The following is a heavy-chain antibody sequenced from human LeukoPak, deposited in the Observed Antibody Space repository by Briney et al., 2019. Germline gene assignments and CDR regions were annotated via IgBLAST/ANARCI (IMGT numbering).Heavy chain of an antibody. D-gene: IGHD6-13*01. CDR2: IISISGTA. V-gene: IGHV1-69*05. CDR3: ARGSRYYYDSYMDV. J-gene: IGHJ6*03. CDR1: GGTFSSYA. Sequence: GASVKVSCKASGGTFSSYAISWVRQAPVQGLECMGGIISISGTAHYAQKFQGRVPITTDESTSTAYMELNSLRSEETAVYYCARGSRYYYDSYMDVWGKGTTVTVSS.